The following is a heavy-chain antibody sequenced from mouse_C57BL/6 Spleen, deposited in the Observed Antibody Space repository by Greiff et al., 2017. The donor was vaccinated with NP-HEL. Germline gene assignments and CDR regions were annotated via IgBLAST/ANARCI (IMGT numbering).Heavy chain of an antibody. CDR3: ARDDYGSSYGFAY. V-gene: IGHV5-16*01. D-gene: IGHD1-1*01. CDR2: INYDGSST. Sequence: EVMLVESEGGLVQPGSSMKLSCTASGFTFSDYYMAWVRQVPDKGLEWVANINYDGSSTYYLDSLKSRFIISRDNAKNILYLQMSSLKSEDTATYYCARDDYGSSYGFAYWGQGTLVTVSA. CDR1: GFTFSDYY. J-gene: IGHJ3*01.